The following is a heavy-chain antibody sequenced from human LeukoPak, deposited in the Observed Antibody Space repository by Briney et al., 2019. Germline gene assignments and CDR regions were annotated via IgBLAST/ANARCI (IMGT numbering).Heavy chain of an antibody. CDR1: GGSISSYY. J-gene: IGHJ6*03. Sequence: SETLSLTCTVSGGSISSYYWSWIRQSPVKGLEWIGYIFPTGSAFYNPSLESRVTISLDTSENQFSLTLSSVTAADTAVYYCARRNHYFYYMDVWGKGTTVTVSS. CDR3: ARRNHYFYYMDV. V-gene: IGHV4-4*09. CDR2: IFPTGSA.